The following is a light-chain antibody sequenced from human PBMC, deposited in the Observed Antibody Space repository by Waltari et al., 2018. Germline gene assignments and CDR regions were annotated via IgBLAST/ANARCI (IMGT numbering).Light chain of an antibody. CDR2: EVS. J-gene: IGLJ1*01. V-gene: IGLV2-14*01. Sequence: QSALTPPASVSGSPGQSLPISCTGTSSDVGGYNYVSWYQQHPGKAPKLMIYEVSNRPSGVSNRFSGSKSGNTASLTISGLQAEDEADYYCSSYTSSSTYVFGTGTKVTVL. CDR3: SSYTSSSTYV. CDR1: SSDVGGYNY.